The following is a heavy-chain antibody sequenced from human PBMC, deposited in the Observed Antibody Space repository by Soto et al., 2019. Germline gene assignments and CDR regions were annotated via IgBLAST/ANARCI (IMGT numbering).Heavy chain of an antibody. CDR1: GFTFSSYG. CDR2: IWCDGSNK. D-gene: IGHD4-17*01. V-gene: IGHV3-33*01. CDR3: ARGGTTYGVYYYYGMDV. J-gene: IGHJ6*02. Sequence: GGSLRLSCAASGFTFSSYGMHWVRQAPGKGLEWVAVIWCDGSNKYYADSVKGRFTISRDNSKNTLYLQMNSLRAEDTAVYYCARGGTTYGVYYYYGMDVWGQGTTVTVSS.